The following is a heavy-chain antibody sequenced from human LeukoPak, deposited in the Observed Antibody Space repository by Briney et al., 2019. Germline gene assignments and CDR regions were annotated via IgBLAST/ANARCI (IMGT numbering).Heavy chain of an antibody. CDR1: GFTVSSNY. CDR2: IYSGGST. D-gene: IGHD3-3*01. V-gene: IGHV3-53*05. Sequence: GGSLRLSCAASGFTVSSNYMNWVRQAPGKGLEWVSVIYSGGSTYYADSVKGRFTISRDNSKNTLYLQMNSLRAEDTAVYYCAKGPNGDFWSGYYFDYWGQGTLVTVSS. J-gene: IGHJ4*02. CDR3: AKGPNGDFWSGYYFDY.